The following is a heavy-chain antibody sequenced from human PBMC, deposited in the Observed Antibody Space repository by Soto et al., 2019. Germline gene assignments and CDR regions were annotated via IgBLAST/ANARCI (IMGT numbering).Heavy chain of an antibody. CDR1: GYTFTSYD. CDR2: MNPNSGNT. V-gene: IGHV1-8*01. Sequence: QVQLVQSGAEVKKPGDSVKVSCKASGYTFTSYDINWVRQATGQGLEWMGWMNPNSGNTGYAQKFQGRVTMTRNTSISTAYRELSSLKSEDTAVYYWARELSSSWRFDYWGQGTLVTVSS. D-gene: IGHD6-13*01. CDR3: ARELSSSWRFDY. J-gene: IGHJ4*02.